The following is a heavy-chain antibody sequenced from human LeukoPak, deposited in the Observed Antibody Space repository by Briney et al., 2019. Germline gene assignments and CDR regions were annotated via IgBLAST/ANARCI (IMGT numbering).Heavy chain of an antibody. CDR3: ARVRRGYGDFYYFDY. J-gene: IGHJ4*02. D-gene: IGHD4-17*01. CDR1: GYSFTSYW. V-gene: IGHV5-51*01. Sequence: GESLKISCKGSGYSFTSYWIGWVRQMPGKGLEWMGIIYPGDSDPRYSTSFQGPVTISADKSISTAYLQETSLKASDTGMYYCARVRRGYGDFYYFDYWGQGTLVTVSS. CDR2: IYPGDSDP.